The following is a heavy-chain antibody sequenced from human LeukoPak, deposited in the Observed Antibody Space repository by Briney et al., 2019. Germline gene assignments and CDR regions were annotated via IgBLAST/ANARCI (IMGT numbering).Heavy chain of an antibody. CDR1: GFTFSSYA. V-gene: IGHV3-23*01. CDR3: ARGVEYYDSSGYYDY. J-gene: IGHJ4*02. D-gene: IGHD3-22*01. Sequence: GGSLRLSCAASGFTFSSYAMSWVRQAPGKGLEWVSSISASGGSTYYADSVKGRFTISRDNAKNSLYLQMNSLRAEDTAVYYCARGVEYYDSSGYYDYWGQGTLVTVSS. CDR2: ISASGGST.